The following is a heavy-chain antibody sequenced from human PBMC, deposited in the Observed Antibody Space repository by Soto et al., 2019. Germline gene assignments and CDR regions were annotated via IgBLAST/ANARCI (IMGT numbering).Heavy chain of an antibody. V-gene: IGHV1-69*01. CDR3: ARREGYYDFWSGYQSPDYYYYGMDV. CDR1: GGTSSSYA. D-gene: IGHD3-3*01. J-gene: IGHJ6*02. CDR2: IIPIFGTA. Sequence: SVKVSCKASGGTSSSYAISWVRQAPGQGLEWMGGIIPIFGTANYAQKFQGRVTITADESTSTAYMELSSLRSEDTAVYYCARREGYYDFWSGYQSPDYYYYGMDVWGQGTTVTVSS.